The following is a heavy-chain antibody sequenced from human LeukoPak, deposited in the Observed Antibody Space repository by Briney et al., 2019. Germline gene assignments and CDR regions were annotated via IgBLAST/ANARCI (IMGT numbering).Heavy chain of an antibody. CDR3: ARDRGYCRGGRCYSNYFDL. CDR1: GFTFSSFG. J-gene: IGHJ4*02. V-gene: IGHV3-33*05. D-gene: IGHD2-15*01. Sequence: EGCLRLSCAASGFTFSSFGMHWVRQAPGKGLEWVALTPSDGSTYFYPDSVKGRFTIPRDNSKNTVYLQMNSRRDEDTAVYFCARDRGYCRGGRCYSNYFDLWGQGTLVTVSS. CDR2: TPSDGSTY.